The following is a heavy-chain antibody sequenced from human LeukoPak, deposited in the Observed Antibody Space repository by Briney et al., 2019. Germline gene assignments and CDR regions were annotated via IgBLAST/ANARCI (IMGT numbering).Heavy chain of an antibody. CDR2: IFGNGDTT. D-gene: IGHD3-10*01. CDR3: AKRNTMVRGGPCFDY. Sequence: GGSLRLSCAASGFSFSSYAMNWVRQAPGKGLEWVSTIFGNGDTTYYADSVKGRFTVSRDNSKDTLYLQMNDLRPDDTAIYYCAKRNTMVRGGPCFDYWGQGLLVTVSS. J-gene: IGHJ4*02. V-gene: IGHV3-23*01. CDR1: GFSFSSYA.